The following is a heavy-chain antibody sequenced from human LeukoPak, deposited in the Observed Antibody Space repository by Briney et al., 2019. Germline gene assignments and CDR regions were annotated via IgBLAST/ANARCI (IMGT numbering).Heavy chain of an antibody. D-gene: IGHD2-15*01. Sequence: GGSLTLSCAASGFIFSTYAMSWVRQAPGQGLEWVSAVSVHATSSYYADSVKDRFIISRDDSRNTLYLQMTSLRLEDTALYYCAKPLVAGRGRLDFWGQGTLVTVSS. CDR3: AKPLVAGRGRLDF. V-gene: IGHV3-23*01. J-gene: IGHJ4*02. CDR1: GFIFSTYA. CDR2: VSVHATSS.